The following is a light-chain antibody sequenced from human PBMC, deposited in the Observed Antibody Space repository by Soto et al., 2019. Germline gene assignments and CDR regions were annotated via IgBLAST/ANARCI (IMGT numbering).Light chain of an antibody. CDR3: MQALQTPYT. V-gene: IGKV2-28*01. CDR2: LGF. J-gene: IGKJ2*01. Sequence: EIVMTQSPPSLTVTPGEPASISCRSSQRLLHSNGNNFLDWYLQKPGQSPQLLIYLGFNRASGVPDRVSGSGAGTDFTLKISRVEAEDVGVYYCMQALQTPYTFGQGTKVDIK. CDR1: QRLLHSNGNNF.